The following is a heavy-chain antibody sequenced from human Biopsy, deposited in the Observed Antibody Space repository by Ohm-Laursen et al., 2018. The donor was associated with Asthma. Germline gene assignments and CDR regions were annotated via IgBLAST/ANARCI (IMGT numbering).Heavy chain of an antibody. CDR3: ARRYNWNGMDV. D-gene: IGHD1-20*01. CDR1: GYTLTSYG. J-gene: IGHJ6*02. V-gene: IGHV7-4-1*02. Sequence: EASVKVSCNASGYTLTSYGMNWVRQAPGQGLEWMGWMNTNTGNPTYAQGFTGRFVFSLDTSVSTAYLQISSLKAEDTAVYYCARRYNWNGMDVWGQGTTVTVSS. CDR2: MNTNTGNP.